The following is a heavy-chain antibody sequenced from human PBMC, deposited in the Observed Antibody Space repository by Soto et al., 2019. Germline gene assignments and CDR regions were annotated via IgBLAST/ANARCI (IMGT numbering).Heavy chain of an antibody. CDR2: IFYSGSA. V-gene: IGHV4-30-4*01. CDR3: ASIGAGYNGNWYFDL. J-gene: IGHJ2*01. Sequence: QVQLQESGPGLVKPSQTLSLTCAVSGASTSSGNNYWSWIRQPPGKGLEGLRYIFYSGSAYYNPSRKARVSISVDTSKNQFPRNLNSVTAADTAVYYCASIGAGYNGNWYFDLWRRGTLATVSS. D-gene: IGHD5-12*01. CDR1: GASTSSGNNY.